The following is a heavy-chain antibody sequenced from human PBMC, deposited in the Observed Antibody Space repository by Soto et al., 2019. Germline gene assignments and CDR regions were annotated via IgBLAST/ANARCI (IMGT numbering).Heavy chain of an antibody. D-gene: IGHD4-17*01. V-gene: IGHV3-30-3*01. J-gene: IGHJ6*02. CDR1: GFTFSSYA. Sequence: QVQLVESGGGVVQPGRSLRLSCAASGFTFSSYAMHWVRQAPGKGLEWVAVISYDGSNKYYADSVKGRFTISRDNSKNXLXXQMNSLRAEDTAVYYCARDRGGLGDSYYYYYGMDVWGQGTTVTVSS. CDR3: ARDRGGLGDSYYYYYGMDV. CDR2: ISYDGSNK.